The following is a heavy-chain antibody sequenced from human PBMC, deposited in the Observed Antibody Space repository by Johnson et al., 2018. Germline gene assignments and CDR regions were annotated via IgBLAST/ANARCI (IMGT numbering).Heavy chain of an antibody. CDR2: TRNKANSYTT. D-gene: IGHD3-9*01. CDR3: VREYYAIVTGQYYYMDV. J-gene: IGHJ6*03. CDR1: GFTFSDHY. Sequence: VQLVQSGGGLVQPGGSLRLSCAASGFTFSDHYMDWVRQAPGKGLEWVGRTRNKANSYTTEYAASVTGRFTISRDDSKNSLYLQMNSLNTEDTAVYYCVREYYAIVTGQYYYMDVWGKVTTVTVSS. V-gene: IGHV3-72*01.